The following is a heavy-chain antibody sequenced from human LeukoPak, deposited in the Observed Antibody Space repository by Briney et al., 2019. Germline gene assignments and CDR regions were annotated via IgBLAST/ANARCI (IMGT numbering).Heavy chain of an antibody. CDR2: ISSSCSTI. J-gene: IGHJ6*04. D-gene: IGHD3-10*02. CDR1: GFTFSSYE. Sequence: GGSLRLSCAASGFTFSSYEMNWVRQAPGKGLEWVSYISSSCSTIYYADSVKGRFTISRDNPKNSLYLQMNSLRAEDTAVYYCAELGITMIGGVWGKGTTVTISS. CDR3: AELGITMIGGV. V-gene: IGHV3-48*03.